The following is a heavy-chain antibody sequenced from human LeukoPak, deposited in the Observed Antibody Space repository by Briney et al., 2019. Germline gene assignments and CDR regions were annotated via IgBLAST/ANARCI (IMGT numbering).Heavy chain of an antibody. V-gene: IGHV1-18*01. J-gene: IGHJ5*02. CDR3: ARDYYDIVVVPADLFDP. Sequence: ASVKVSCKASGYTFTSYGISWVRQAPGQGLEWMGWISAYNGNTNYAQKLQGRVTMTTDTSTSTAYMELRSLRSDDTAVYYCARDYYDIVVVPADLFDPWGQGTLVTVSS. CDR1: GYTFTSYG. CDR2: ISAYNGNT. D-gene: IGHD2-2*01.